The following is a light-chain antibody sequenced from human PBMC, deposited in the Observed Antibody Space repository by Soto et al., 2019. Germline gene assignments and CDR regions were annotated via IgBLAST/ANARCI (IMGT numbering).Light chain of an antibody. Sequence: EIVLTQSPGTLSLSPGERATLSCRASQSVSSSYLAWYQQKPGQAPRLRIYGASSRSTGIPDRFSGSGSGTDFTLTISRLEPEYFAVYYCQQYGSSLYTFGQGTKLEIK. CDR2: GAS. CDR1: QSVSSSY. V-gene: IGKV3-20*01. J-gene: IGKJ2*01. CDR3: QQYGSSLYT.